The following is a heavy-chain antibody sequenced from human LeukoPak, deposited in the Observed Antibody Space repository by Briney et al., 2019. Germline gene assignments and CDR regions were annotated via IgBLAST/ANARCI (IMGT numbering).Heavy chain of an antibody. CDR3: ATSRYSSSWAPRGG. D-gene: IGHD6-13*01. V-gene: IGHV3-21*01. CDR2: ISSSSSYI. Sequence: GGSLRLSCAASGFTFSSYSMNWVRQAPGKRLEWVSSISSSSSYIYYADSVKGRFTISRDNAKNSLYLQMNSLRAEDTAVYYCATSRYSSSWAPRGGWGQGTLVTVSS. CDR1: GFTFSSYS. J-gene: IGHJ4*02.